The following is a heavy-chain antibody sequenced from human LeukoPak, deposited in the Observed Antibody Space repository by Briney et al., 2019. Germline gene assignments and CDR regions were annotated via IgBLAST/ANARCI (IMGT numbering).Heavy chain of an antibody. Sequence: SVKVSCKASGGTFSIYAICWVRQAPGPGLELMGRIIPIFGTANYAQKFQGRVTITTDESTSTAYMELSSLRSEDTAVYYCARDRSSAAFDIWGQGTMVTVSS. CDR3: ARDRSSAAFDI. CDR2: IIPIFGTA. V-gene: IGHV1-69*05. CDR1: GGTFSIYA. J-gene: IGHJ3*02.